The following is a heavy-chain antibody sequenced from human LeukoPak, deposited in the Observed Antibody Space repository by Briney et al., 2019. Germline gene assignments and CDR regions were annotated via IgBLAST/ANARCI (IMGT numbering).Heavy chain of an antibody. Sequence: PGGSLRLSCAASGFTFSSYGMHWVRQAPGKGLEWVAVISYDGSNKYYADSVKGRFTISRDNSKNTPYLQMNSLRAEDTAVYYCAKIVVVAATIDYWGQGTLVTVSS. CDR1: GFTFSSYG. CDR2: ISYDGSNK. CDR3: AKIVVVAATIDY. D-gene: IGHD2-15*01. J-gene: IGHJ4*02. V-gene: IGHV3-30*18.